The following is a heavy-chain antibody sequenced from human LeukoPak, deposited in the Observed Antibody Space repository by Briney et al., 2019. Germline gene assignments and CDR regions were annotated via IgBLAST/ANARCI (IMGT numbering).Heavy chain of an antibody. CDR1: GFTFNTYW. D-gene: IGHD6-13*01. CDR3: ARAPGIAAAGTD. J-gene: IGHJ4*02. Sequence: RGSLRLSCTASGFTFNTYWMNWVRQAPGKGLEWVSSISSSSSYIYYADSVKGRFTISRDNAKNSLYLQMNSLRAEDTAVYYCARAPGIAAAGTDWGQGTLVTVSS. CDR2: ISSSSSYI. V-gene: IGHV3-21*01.